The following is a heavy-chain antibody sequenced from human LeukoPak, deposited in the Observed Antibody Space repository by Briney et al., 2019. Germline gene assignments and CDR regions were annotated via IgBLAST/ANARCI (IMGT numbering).Heavy chain of an antibody. CDR1: GFTFSSYE. Sequence: GGSLRLSCAASGFTFSSYEMNWVRQAPGKGLEWVSYISSSGSTIYYADPVKGRFTISRDNAKNSLYLQMNSLRAEDTAVYYCARGGYSYGRYYYYGMDVWGQGTTVTASS. J-gene: IGHJ6*02. CDR3: ARGGYSYGRYYYYGMDV. V-gene: IGHV3-48*03. D-gene: IGHD5-18*01. CDR2: ISSSGSTI.